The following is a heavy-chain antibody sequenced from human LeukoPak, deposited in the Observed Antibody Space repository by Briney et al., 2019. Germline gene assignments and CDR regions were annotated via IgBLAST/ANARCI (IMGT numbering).Heavy chain of an antibody. Sequence: SGTLSLTCAVSGGSISSSHWWSWVRQPPGKGLEWIGEIYHNGGTNYNPSLKRRVTILLDKSKNQFSLNLTSVTAADTALYYCARCDSLVRGYYALDVWGKGTTVTVSS. CDR3: ARCDSLVRGYYALDV. CDR2: IYHNGGT. D-gene: IGHD3-10*01. V-gene: IGHV4-4*02. CDR1: GGSISSSHW. J-gene: IGHJ6*04.